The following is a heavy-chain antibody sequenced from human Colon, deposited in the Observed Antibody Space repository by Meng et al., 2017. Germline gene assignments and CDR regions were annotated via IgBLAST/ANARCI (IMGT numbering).Heavy chain of an antibody. V-gene: IGHV1-69*06. CDR3: ARGAVDFDY. J-gene: IGHJ4*02. Sequence: QMQLVQAGAEVKKSGSYVKVSCKASGGTFTTYTYTWIRQAPGQGLEWVGGIIPLTGTTKSTQRFQGRLTITADKTTNTVYMDLTSLRSDDTAVYFCARGAVDFDYWGQGTLVTVSS. CDR1: GGTFTTYT. CDR2: IIPLTGTT. D-gene: IGHD2-15*01.